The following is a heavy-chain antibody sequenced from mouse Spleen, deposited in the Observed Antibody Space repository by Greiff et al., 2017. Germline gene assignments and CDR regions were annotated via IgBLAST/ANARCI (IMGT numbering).Heavy chain of an antibody. CDR3: ARPHYGSYWYFDV. Sequence: VQLQQSGAELAKPGASVKLSCKASGYTFTSYWMHWVKQRPGQGLEWIGYINPSSGYTKYNQKFKDKATLTADKSSSTAYMQLSSLTYEDSAVYYCARPHYGSYWYFDVWGTGTTVTVSS. CDR1: GYTFTSYW. V-gene: IGHV1-7*01. CDR2: INPSSGYT. J-gene: IGHJ1*03. D-gene: IGHD1-1*01.